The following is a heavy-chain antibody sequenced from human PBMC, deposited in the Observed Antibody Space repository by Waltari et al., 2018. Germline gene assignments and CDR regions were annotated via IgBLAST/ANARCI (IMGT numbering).Heavy chain of an antibody. D-gene: IGHD6-6*01. J-gene: IGHJ6*03. CDR1: GGSISSYY. CDR2: IYYSGST. CDR3: ARAGIAARPRYYYYMDV. Sequence: QVQLQESGPGLVKPSATLSLTCTVSGGSISSYYWSWIRQPPGKGLEWIGYIYYSGSTNYNPSLKSRVTISVDTSKNQFSLKLSSVTAADTAVYYCARAGIAARPRYYYYMDVWGKGTTVTVSS. V-gene: IGHV4-59*01.